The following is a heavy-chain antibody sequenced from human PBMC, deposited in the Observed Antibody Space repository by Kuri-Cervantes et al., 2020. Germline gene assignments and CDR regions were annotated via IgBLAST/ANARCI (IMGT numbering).Heavy chain of an antibody. D-gene: IGHD6-13*01. CDR2: ISGGGDYT. J-gene: IGHJ4*02. CDR3: ARGLWVAAAGTFFDY. V-gene: IGHV3-21*01. CDR1: GFTFSSYA. Sequence: GGSLRLSCAASGFTFSSYAMTWVRQAPGKGLEWVSTISGGGDYTYHADSVKGRFTISRDNAKNSLYLQMSSLRDEDTAVYYCARGLWVAAAGTFFDYWGQGTLVTVSS.